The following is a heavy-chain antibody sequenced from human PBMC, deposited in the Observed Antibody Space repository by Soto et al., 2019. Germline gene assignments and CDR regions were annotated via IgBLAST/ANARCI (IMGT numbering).Heavy chain of an antibody. V-gene: IGHV4-39*01. J-gene: IGHJ4*02. CDR3: VGRSGVEIV. CDR2: MYSSGST. CDR1: GGSINRRSYN. D-gene: IGHD3-3*01. Sequence: QPQLQESGPGQVKPSETLSLTCTVFGGSINRRSYNWGWVRQPPGKGLEWMGIMYSSGSTFYDPSLESRVTISADTAKNEFSLKMTSVTAADTAMYHCVGRSGVEIVWGQGTLVTVSS.